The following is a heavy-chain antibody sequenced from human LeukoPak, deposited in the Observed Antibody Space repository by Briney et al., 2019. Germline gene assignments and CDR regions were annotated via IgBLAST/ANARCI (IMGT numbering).Heavy chain of an antibody. J-gene: IGHJ4*02. CDR2: IWYDGSNK. V-gene: IGHV3-33*01. Sequence: TGGSLRLSCAASGFTFSSYGMHWVRQAPGKGLEWVAVIWYDGSNKYYADSVKGRFTISRDNSKNTLYLQMNGLRAEDTAVYYCARAGYCSGGSCYGSDYWGQGSLVSVSS. D-gene: IGHD2-15*01. CDR3: ARAGYCSGGSCYGSDY. CDR1: GFTFSSYG.